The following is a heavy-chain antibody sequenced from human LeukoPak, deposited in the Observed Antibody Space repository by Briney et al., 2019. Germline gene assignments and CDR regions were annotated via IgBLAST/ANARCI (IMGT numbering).Heavy chain of an antibody. CDR2: IHHSGTT. CDR1: GGSFGDLY. D-gene: IGHD2-8*01. CDR3: AREGDCCDSSKCYRVGWFDP. Sequence: PSETLSLTCAVHGGSFGDLYWNWIRQPPGKGLEWIGEIHHSGTTNYNPSLESRVTMAMDKSKNQISLQVNSVTAADTAVYYCAREGDCCDSSKCYRVGWFDPWGPGTLVTVSS. J-gene: IGHJ5*02. V-gene: IGHV4-34*01.